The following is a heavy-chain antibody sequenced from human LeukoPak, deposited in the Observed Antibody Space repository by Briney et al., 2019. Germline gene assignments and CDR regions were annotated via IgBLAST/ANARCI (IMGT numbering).Heavy chain of an antibody. CDR2: ISSSGSSI. V-gene: IGHV3-48*03. CDR1: GFTFSSYE. D-gene: IGHD1-1*01. CDR3: AREGTGRYYYYYYVDV. J-gene: IGHJ6*03. Sequence: GGSLRLSCAASGFTFSSYEMNWVRQAPGKGLEWVSYISSSGSSIYYADSVKGRFTISRDNAKNSLYLQMNRLRVEDTAVYYCAREGTGRYYYYYYVDVWGKGTTVTISS.